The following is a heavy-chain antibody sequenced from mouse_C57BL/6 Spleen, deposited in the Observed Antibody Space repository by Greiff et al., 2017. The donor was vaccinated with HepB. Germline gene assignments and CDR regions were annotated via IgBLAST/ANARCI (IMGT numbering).Heavy chain of an antibody. CDR3: ARELEEAY. J-gene: IGHJ3*01. D-gene: IGHD4-1*01. Sequence: EVKVVESGGGLVKPGGSLKLSCAASGFTFSSYAMSWVRQTPEKRLEWVATISDGGSYTYYPDNVKGRFTISRDNAKNNLYLQMSHLKSEDTAMYYCARELEEAYWGQGTLVTVSA. CDR2: ISDGGSYT. CDR1: GFTFSSYA. V-gene: IGHV5-4*01.